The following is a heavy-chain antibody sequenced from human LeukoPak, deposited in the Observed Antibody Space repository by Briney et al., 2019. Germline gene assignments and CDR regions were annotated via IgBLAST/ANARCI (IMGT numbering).Heavy chain of an antibody. J-gene: IGHJ3*02. CDR2: VYYSGNT. D-gene: IGHD5-12*01. CDR3: ARLGYRSRDVDMAGMDI. V-gene: IGHV4-39*01. CDR1: GGSISGSSYY. Sequence: SETLSLTCTVSGGSISGSSYYWGWIRQPPGKGLEWIGRVYYSGNTYYNPSLKSRVTISVDTSKNQFFLKLSSVTAADTAVYYCARLGYRSRDVDMAGMDIWGQGTMVTVSS.